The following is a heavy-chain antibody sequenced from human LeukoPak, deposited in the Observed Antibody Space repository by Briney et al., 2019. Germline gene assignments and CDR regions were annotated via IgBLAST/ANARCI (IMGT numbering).Heavy chain of an antibody. V-gene: IGHV1-2*02. D-gene: IGHD3-3*01. Sequence: GASVKVSCKASGYTFTNYDINWVRQATGQGLEWMGWINPNSGGTNYAQKFQGRVTMTRDTSISTAYMELSRLRSDDTAVYYCARFGGAFYDFWSGYNLGHNWFDPWGQGTLVTVSS. J-gene: IGHJ5*02. CDR3: ARFGGAFYDFWSGYNLGHNWFDP. CDR1: GYTFTNYD. CDR2: INPNSGGT.